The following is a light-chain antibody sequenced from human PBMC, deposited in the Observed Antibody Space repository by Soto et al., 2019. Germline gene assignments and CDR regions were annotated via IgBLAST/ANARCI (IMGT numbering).Light chain of an antibody. CDR3: QQYDTRPLT. J-gene: IGKJ4*01. CDR2: GAS. CDR1: QSISSD. Sequence: IVLTQSPATLSVSPGERATLSCRASQSISSDLAWYQQKPGQAPRLLIYGASTRATAIPARFSGSGSGTEFTLTISSLQSEDFAVYYCQQYDTRPLTFGGGTKVEIK. V-gene: IGKV3-15*01.